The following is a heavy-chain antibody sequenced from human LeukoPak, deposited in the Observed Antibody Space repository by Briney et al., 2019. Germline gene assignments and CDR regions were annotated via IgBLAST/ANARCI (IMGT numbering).Heavy chain of an antibody. Sequence: GGSLRLSCAASGLTVSSNCMSWVRQAPGKGLEWVSFIYSGGNTYYADSVKGRFTISRDNSKNTVHLQMNSLRAEDTAVYYCARRAGEYSHPYDYWGQGTLVTVSS. V-gene: IGHV3-53*01. D-gene: IGHD4-17*01. CDR2: IYSGGNT. CDR1: GLTVSSNC. CDR3: ARRAGEYSHPYDY. J-gene: IGHJ4*02.